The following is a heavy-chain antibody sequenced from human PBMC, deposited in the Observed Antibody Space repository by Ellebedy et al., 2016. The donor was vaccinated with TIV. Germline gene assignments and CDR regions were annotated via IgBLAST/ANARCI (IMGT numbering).Heavy chain of an antibody. V-gene: IGHV3-7*01. CDR1: GFTFSSYW. Sequence: GESLKISCAASGFTFSSYWMSWVRQAPGKGLEWVANIKQDGSDKYYVDSVKGRFTISRDNAKNLLFLQMNSLRVEDTAVYFCARDRGGRTGIDYWGQGTLVTVSS. J-gene: IGHJ4*02. D-gene: IGHD1-1*01. CDR2: IKQDGSDK. CDR3: ARDRGGRTGIDY.